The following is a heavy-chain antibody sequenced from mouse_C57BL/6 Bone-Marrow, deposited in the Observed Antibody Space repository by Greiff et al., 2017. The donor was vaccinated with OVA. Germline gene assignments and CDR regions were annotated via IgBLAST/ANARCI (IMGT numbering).Heavy chain of an antibody. CDR2: ITHSGET. CDR1: GFPITSGYY. Sequence: VKLMESGPGLVKPTQSLFLTCSITGFPITSGYYWIWIRQSPGKPLEWMGYITHSGETFYNPSLQGPISITRETSKNQFFLQLNSVTTEDTAMYHCAGELAWFAYWGQGTLVTVSA. V-gene: IGHV12-3*01. CDR3: AGELAWFAY. D-gene: IGHD4-1*01. J-gene: IGHJ3*01.